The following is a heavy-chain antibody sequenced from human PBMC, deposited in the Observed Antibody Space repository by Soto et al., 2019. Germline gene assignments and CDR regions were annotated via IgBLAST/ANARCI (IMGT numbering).Heavy chain of an antibody. Sequence: QVQLQQWGAGLLKPSETLSLTCTVNGGSLTGYYWSWIRQPPGKGLEWIGEVKDGGSTNYSPSLRGRVSISADTYKNHFSLRLHSVTAADTAVYFCARGQEGIVATHWDQGALVTVSS. D-gene: IGHD5-12*01. CDR1: GGSLTGYY. V-gene: IGHV4-34*01. CDR2: VKDGGST. CDR3: ARGQEGIVATH. J-gene: IGHJ4*02.